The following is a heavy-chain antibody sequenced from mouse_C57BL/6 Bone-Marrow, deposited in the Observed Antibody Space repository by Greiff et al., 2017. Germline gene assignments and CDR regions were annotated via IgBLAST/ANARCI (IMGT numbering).Heavy chain of an antibody. CDR1: GFNIKDYY. Sequence: VQLQQSGAELVRPGASVKLSCTASGFNIKDYYMHWVKQRPEQGLEWIGRIDPEDGDTEYAPKFQGKATMTADTSSNTAYLQLSSLTSEDTAVYYCTTPGFITTVVPCAYWGQGTLVTVSA. V-gene: IGHV14-1*01. J-gene: IGHJ3*01. CDR2: IDPEDGDT. CDR3: TTPGFITTVVPCAY. D-gene: IGHD1-1*01.